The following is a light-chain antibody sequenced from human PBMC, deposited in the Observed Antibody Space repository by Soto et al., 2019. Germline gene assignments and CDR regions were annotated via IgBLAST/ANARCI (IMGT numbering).Light chain of an antibody. CDR3: QQRSNWRRT. V-gene: IGKV3-11*01. CDR2: DAS. J-gene: IGKJ1*01. Sequence: EIVFTQSPATPSLSPGERNTLSCRASQSVTSYLAWYQQKPGQAPRLLIYDASNRATGIPARFSGSGSGTGLTLTISSLEPEDFAVYYCQQRSNWRRTFGQGTKVDIK. CDR1: QSVTSY.